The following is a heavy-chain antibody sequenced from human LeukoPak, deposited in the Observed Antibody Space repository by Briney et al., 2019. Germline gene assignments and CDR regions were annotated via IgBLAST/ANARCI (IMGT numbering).Heavy chain of an antibody. V-gene: IGHV4-59*08. CDR3: ARHFTYYYDSSGYPRDAFDI. Sequence: PSETLSLTCTVSGGSISGYYWSWLRQSPGKGLVWIGYIYYSGSTNYNPSLKSRVTISVDMFKNQFSLKLSSVTAADTALYYCARHFTYYYDSSGYPRDAFDIWGQGTMVTVSS. CDR2: IYYSGST. D-gene: IGHD3-22*01. CDR1: GGSISGYY. J-gene: IGHJ3*02.